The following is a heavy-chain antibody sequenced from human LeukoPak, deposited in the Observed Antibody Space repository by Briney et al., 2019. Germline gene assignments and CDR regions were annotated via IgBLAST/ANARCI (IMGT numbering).Heavy chain of an antibody. CDR2: ISSSSRYI. V-gene: IGHV3-21*01. D-gene: IGHD1-26*01. Sequence: GGSLRLSCAASGFTFSSFSMNWVRQAPGKGLEWVSSISSSSRYIYYADPVKGRFTISRDNAKNSLFLQMNSLRAEDTAVYYCVSGSPAGDYWGQGTLVTVSS. CDR3: VSGSPAGDY. J-gene: IGHJ4*02. CDR1: GFTFSSFS.